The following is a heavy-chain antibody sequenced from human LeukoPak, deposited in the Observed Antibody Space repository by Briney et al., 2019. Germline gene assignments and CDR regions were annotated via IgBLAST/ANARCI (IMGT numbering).Heavy chain of an antibody. D-gene: IGHD3-22*01. V-gene: IGHV1-2*02. J-gene: IGHJ4*02. CDR3: ARGSSPRYYDSSGQYYFDY. Sequence: GASVKVSCKASGNTFTDYYMHWVRQAPGQGLEWMGWINPNSGGTKYAQKFQGRATMTRDTSISTAYMELSRLRSDDTAVYYCARGSSPRYYDSSGQYYFDYWGQGTLVTVSS. CDR2: INPNSGGT. CDR1: GNTFTDYY.